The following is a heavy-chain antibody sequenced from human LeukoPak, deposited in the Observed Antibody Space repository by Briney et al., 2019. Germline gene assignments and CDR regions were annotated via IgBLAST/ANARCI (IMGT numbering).Heavy chain of an antibody. Sequence: ASVKVSCKASGGTFSSYAISWVRQAPGQGLEWMGGIIPIFGTANYAQKFQGRVTITADGSTSTAYMELSSLRSEDTAVYYCARGNGGSYYFDYWGQGTLVTVSS. V-gene: IGHV1-69*13. CDR2: IIPIFGTA. CDR3: ARGNGGSYYFDY. CDR1: GGTFSSYA. D-gene: IGHD1-26*01. J-gene: IGHJ4*02.